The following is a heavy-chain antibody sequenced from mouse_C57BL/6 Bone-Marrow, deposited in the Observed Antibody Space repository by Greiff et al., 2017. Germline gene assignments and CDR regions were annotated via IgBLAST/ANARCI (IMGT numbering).Heavy chain of an antibody. CDR2: IRNKANGYTT. CDR3: ARRGNYEGYYAMDY. CDR1: GFTFTDYY. Sequence: DVKLVESGGGLVQPGGSLSLSCAASGFTFTDYYMSWVRQPPGKALEWLGFIRNKANGYTTEYSASVKGRFTISRDNSQSVHYLQMNALRAENSATYYCARRGNYEGYYAMDYWGQGTSVTVSS. V-gene: IGHV7-3*01. D-gene: IGHD2-1*01. J-gene: IGHJ4*01.